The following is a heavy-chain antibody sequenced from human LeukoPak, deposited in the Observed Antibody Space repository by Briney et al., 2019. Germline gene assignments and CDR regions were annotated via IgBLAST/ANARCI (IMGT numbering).Heavy chain of an antibody. Sequence: GESLRISWKGSGYSFATYCIAWVRQTPGKGLEWMGIIYPRDSDTKYNPSFQGQVSISADKSISTAYLQWSSLQASDTAIYYCTRSHSSTLTWFDPWGRGTLVTVSS. CDR1: GYSFATYC. V-gene: IGHV5-51*01. CDR2: IYPRDSDT. J-gene: IGHJ5*02. CDR3: TRSHSSTLTWFDP.